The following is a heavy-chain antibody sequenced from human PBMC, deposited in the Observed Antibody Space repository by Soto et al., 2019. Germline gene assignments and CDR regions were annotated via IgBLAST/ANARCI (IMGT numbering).Heavy chain of an antibody. J-gene: IGHJ4*02. CDR2: ISYDGSNK. CDR3: AVGTTDQIDY. Sequence: GGSLRLSCAASGFTFISYGMHWVRQAPCKGLEWVAVISYDGSNKYYADSVKGRFTISRDNSKNTLYLQMNSLRAEDTAVYYWAVGTTDQIDYWGQGTLVTVSS. CDR1: GFTFISYG. V-gene: IGHV3-30*03. D-gene: IGHD1-26*01.